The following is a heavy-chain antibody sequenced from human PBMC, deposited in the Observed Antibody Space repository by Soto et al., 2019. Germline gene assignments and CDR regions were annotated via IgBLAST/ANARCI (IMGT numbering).Heavy chain of an antibody. D-gene: IGHD2-21*01. CDR3: ARDRASTYSGSTSYQLVPLDY. V-gene: IGHV1-69*01. Sequence: QVLLVQPGAAVRKPGSSVNVSCQASGATCSTCAIAWVRQAPGQGLEWMGDIIPIFGSPNYAQKFQGRLTITTDESTSTTYMELSSLRSEDTALYYCARDRASTYSGSTSYQLVPLDYWGRGTLVTVSS. CDR2: IIPIFGSP. J-gene: IGHJ4*02. CDR1: GATCSTCA.